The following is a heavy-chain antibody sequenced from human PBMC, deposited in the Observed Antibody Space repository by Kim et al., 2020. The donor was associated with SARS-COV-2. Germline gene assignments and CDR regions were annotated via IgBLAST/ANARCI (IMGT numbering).Heavy chain of an antibody. J-gene: IGHJ6*02. Sequence: DAVKGRFTISRDNSNNTLYLQMNSLRAEDTAVYYCAKVTFLRFLDGGMDVWGQGTTVTVSS. V-gene: IGHV3-23*01. D-gene: IGHD3-3*01. CDR3: AKVTFLRFLDGGMDV.